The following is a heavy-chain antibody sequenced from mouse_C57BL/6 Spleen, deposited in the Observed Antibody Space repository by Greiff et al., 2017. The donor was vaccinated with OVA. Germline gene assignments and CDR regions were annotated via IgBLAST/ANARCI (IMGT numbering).Heavy chain of an antibody. V-gene: IGHV1-69*01. J-gene: IGHJ1*03. D-gene: IGHD1-1*01. CDR2: IDPSDSYT. CDR1: GYTFTSYW. Sequence: QVQLQQSGAELVMPGASVKLSCKASGYTFTSYWMHWVKQRPGQGLEWIGEIDPSDSYTNYNQKFKGKSTLTVDKSSSTAYMQLSSLTSEDSAVYYCARGVYYYGSSYLWYFDVWGTGTTVTVSS. CDR3: ARGVYYYGSSYLWYFDV.